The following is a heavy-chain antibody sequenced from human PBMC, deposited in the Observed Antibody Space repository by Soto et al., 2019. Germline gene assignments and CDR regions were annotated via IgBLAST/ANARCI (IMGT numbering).Heavy chain of an antibody. CDR3: ARGDFWSGYAYDF. Sequence: SETLSLTCGVSGGSISSGGYSWTWIRQSPGKGLEWIGYIYHSGSTYYNPSLKSRVIISVDRSKNQFSLKLNSVTAADTAVYYCARGDFWSGYAYDFWGQGTLVTVSS. D-gene: IGHD3-3*01. CDR1: GGSISSGGYS. V-gene: IGHV4-30-2*06. CDR2: IYHSGST. J-gene: IGHJ4*02.